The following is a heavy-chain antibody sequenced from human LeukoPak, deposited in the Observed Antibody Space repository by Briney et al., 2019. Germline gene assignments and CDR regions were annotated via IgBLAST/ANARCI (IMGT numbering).Heavy chain of an antibody. Sequence: PSETLSLTCSVSGVSISSGSNYWGWIRQPPGKGLEWIGSIYYSGSTYYNPSLKSRVTISVDTSKNQFSLKLSSVTAADTAVYYCARLSGSYMSLFDYWGQGTLVTVSS. J-gene: IGHJ4*02. D-gene: IGHD1-26*01. CDR2: IYYSGST. CDR1: GVSISSGSNY. V-gene: IGHV4-39*01. CDR3: ARLSGSYMSLFDY.